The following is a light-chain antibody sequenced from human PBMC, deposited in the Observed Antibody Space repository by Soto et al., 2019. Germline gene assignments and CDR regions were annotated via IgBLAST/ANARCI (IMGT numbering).Light chain of an antibody. CDR3: QQRSNWPGT. CDR1: QSVSTY. CDR2: DAS. Sequence: EIVLTQSPATLYLSPGERDTLSCRASQSVSTYLAWYQQKPGQAPRLLIYDASNRATGIPARFSGSGSGTDFTLTISSLEPEDFAVYYCQQRSNWPGTFGQGTKLEIK. J-gene: IGKJ2*01. V-gene: IGKV3-11*01.